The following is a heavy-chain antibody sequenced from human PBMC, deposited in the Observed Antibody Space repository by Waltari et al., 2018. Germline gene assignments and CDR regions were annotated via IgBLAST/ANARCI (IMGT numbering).Heavy chain of an antibody. J-gene: IGHJ4*02. V-gene: IGHV7-4-1*02. CDR3: ARGGGTFSKPQYFDS. CDR2: INTHTGNP. CDR1: GNHFQTRG. D-gene: IGHD1-26*01. Sequence: HVQLVQSGTKLKKTEASAQVSFQDSGNHFQTRGIHWVRQAPGQGLEWMGWINTHTGNPTYVQGFTGRFVFSLDTSVSTAYLQISSLKAEDSVIYYCARGGGTFSKPQYFDSWGQGTRVTVSS.